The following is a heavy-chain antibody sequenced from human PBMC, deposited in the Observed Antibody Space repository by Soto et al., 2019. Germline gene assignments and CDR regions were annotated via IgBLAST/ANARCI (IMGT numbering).Heavy chain of an antibody. CDR2: ISGSGGNST. Sequence: EVQLLESGGGLVQPGGSLRLSCAASGFTFSTYAMSWVRQAPGKGLEWVSAISGSGGNSTFYGDAVKGRFTISRDNSKNPLFLQINSLGADDTAVYYCAKGGGSCCFDNWGQGTLVTVSS. D-gene: IGHD2-15*01. CDR3: AKGGGSCCFDN. CDR1: GFTFSTYA. J-gene: IGHJ4*02. V-gene: IGHV3-23*01.